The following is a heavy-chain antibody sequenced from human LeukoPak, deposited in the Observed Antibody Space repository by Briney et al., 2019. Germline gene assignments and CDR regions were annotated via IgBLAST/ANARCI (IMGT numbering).Heavy chain of an antibody. CDR3: ARGQNGFDY. CDR1: GFTFSGYN. J-gene: IGHJ4*02. D-gene: IGHD2-8*01. Sequence: GGSLRLSCAASGFTFSGYNMNWVRQAPGKGLEWVSSLSASTTYIYYADSVKGRLTISRDNAKNSLYLQMNSLRGEDTAVYYCARGQNGFDYWGQGTLVTVSS. CDR2: LSASTTYI. V-gene: IGHV3-21*01.